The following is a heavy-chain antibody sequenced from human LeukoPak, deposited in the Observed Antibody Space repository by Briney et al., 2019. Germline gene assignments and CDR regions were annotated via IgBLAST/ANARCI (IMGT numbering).Heavy chain of an antibody. D-gene: IGHD3-22*01. CDR3: ARGPHYHDSSGYSPYYYYMDV. V-gene: IGHV4-59*11. CDR2: IYYSGST. J-gene: IGHJ6*03. CDR1: SGSISSHY. Sequence: SQTLSLTCTVSSGSISSHYWSWIRQPPGKGLEWIGYIYYSGSTDYNTSLKSRATISVDTSKNQFSLKLSSVTAADTAVYYCARGPHYHDSSGYSPYYYYMDVWGKGTTVTVSS.